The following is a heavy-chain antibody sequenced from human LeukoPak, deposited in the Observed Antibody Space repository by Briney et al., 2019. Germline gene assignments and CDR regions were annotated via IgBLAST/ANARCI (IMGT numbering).Heavy chain of an antibody. V-gene: IGHV3-7*01. Sequence: GGSLRLSCAASGLIFSSYWMSWVRQAPGKGLEWVANIKRDGSEKYYVDSVKGRFTIFRDNAENSLYLQMNSLRDEDTALYYCARGHYGMEVWGQGTTVTVSS. J-gene: IGHJ6*02. CDR1: GLIFSSYW. CDR3: ARGHYGMEV. CDR2: IKRDGSEK.